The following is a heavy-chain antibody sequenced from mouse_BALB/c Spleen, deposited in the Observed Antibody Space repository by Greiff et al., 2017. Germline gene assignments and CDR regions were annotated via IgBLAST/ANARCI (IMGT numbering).Heavy chain of an antibody. CDR3: ARGDARGYFDY. Sequence: QVQLKQSGAELVRPGSSVKISCKASGYAFSSYWMNWVKQRPGQGLEWIGQIYPGDGDTNYNGKFKGKATLTADKSSSTAYMQLSSLTSEDSAVYFCARGDARGYFDYWGQGTTLTVSS. V-gene: IGHV1-80*01. CDR2: IYPGDGDT. CDR1: GYAFSSYW. J-gene: IGHJ2*01.